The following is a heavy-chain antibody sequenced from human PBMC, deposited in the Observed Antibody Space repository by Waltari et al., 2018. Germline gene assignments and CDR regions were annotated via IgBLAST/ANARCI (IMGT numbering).Heavy chain of an antibody. CDR3: AKHLSGSYCFDY. Sequence: EVQLLESGGGLVQPGGSLRLSCVASGFTFSSYAMTWVRQAPGKGLEWVSAFSGDGSNTVYPDAVKGRFTISRDNSKNTLYLQMNSLRAEDTAVYYCAKHLSGSYCFDYWGQGTLVTVSS. CDR2: FSGDGSNT. D-gene: IGHD1-26*01. CDR1: GFTFSSYA. V-gene: IGHV3-23*01. J-gene: IGHJ4*02.